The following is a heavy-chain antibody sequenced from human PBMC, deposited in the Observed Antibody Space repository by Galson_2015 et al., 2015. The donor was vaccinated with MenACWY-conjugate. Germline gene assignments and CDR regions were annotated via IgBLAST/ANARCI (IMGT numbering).Heavy chain of an antibody. D-gene: IGHD3-16*01. CDR3: ARLLYDYVWGSYALDY. CDR2: IYYSGST. J-gene: IGHJ4*02. V-gene: IGHV4-59*08. Sequence: ETLSLTCTVSGGSISSYYWSWIRQPPGKGLEWIGYIYYSGSTNYNPSLRSRVTISVDTSKIQFSLKLSSVTAADTAVYYCARLLYDYVWGSYALDYWGQGTLVTVSS. CDR1: GGSISSYY.